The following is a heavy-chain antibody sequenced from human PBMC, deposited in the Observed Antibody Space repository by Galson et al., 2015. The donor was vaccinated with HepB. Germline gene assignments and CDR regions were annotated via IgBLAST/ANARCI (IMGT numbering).Heavy chain of an antibody. CDR2: ISSNGYMI. D-gene: IGHD3-10*01. CDR1: GFTFGAYK. Sequence: SLRLSCAASGFTFGAYKMNWVRQAPGKGLEWISYISSNGYMIYYAESVKGRFTVSRDNARDSLYLQMNSLRVEDTAVYYCVRDDALWSWYFDSWGQGILVTVSS. J-gene: IGHJ4*02. CDR3: VRDDALWSWYFDS. V-gene: IGHV3-48*03.